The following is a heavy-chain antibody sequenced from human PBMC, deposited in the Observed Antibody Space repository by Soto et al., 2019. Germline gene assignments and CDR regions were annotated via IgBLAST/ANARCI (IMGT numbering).Heavy chain of an antibody. Sequence: ASVKVSCKASGYTFTSYAMHWVRQAPGQRLEWMGWINAGNGNTKYSQKFQGRVTITRDTSASTAYMELSSLRSEDTAVYYCAIYYGGTELLSSYDAFDNWGQGTMVTVSS. V-gene: IGHV1-3*01. CDR2: INAGNGNT. J-gene: IGHJ3*02. D-gene: IGHD3-3*01. CDR3: AIYYGGTELLSSYDAFDN. CDR1: GYTFTSYA.